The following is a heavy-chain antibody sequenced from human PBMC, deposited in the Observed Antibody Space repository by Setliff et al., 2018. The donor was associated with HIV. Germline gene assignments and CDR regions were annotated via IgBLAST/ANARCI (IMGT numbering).Heavy chain of an antibody. CDR3: TAALQQQVVRWFDP. CDR2: IKSKTDGGTT. V-gene: IGHV3-15*01. CDR1: GFTFSNAW. J-gene: IGHJ5*02. D-gene: IGHD6-13*01. Sequence: PGGSLRLSCAASGFTFSNAWMSWVRQAPGKGLEWGGRIKSKTDGGTTDYAPPVKGRFTISRAASKNTLYLQMTSLKTEATAVYYCTAALQQQVVRWFDPWGQGTLVTVSS.